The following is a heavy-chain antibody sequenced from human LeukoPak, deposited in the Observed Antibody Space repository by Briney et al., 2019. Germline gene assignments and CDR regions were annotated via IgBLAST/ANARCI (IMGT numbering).Heavy chain of an antibody. CDR1: GFTFSDYY. V-gene: IGHV3-53*01. D-gene: IGHD4-23*01. CDR2: IS. CDR3: ARDGYGGTLGY. Sequence: GGSLRLSCAASGFTFSDYYMSWIRQAPGKGLEWVSVISVKGRFTISRDNSKNTLYLQMNSLRAEDTAVYYCARDGYGGTLGYWGQGTLVTVSS. J-gene: IGHJ4*02.